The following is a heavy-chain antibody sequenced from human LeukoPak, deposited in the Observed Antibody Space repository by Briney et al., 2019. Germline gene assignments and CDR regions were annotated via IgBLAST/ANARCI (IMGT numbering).Heavy chain of an antibody. D-gene: IGHD3-22*01. CDR2: IWYDGSNK. Sequence: PGRSLRLSCAASGFTFSSYGMHWVRQAPGKGLEWVAVIWYDGSNKYYADSVKGRFTISRDNAKNSLYLQMNSLRAEDTAVYYCARGGYFQPFDYWGQGTLVTVSS. V-gene: IGHV3-33*01. CDR1: GFTFSSYG. J-gene: IGHJ4*02. CDR3: ARGGYFQPFDY.